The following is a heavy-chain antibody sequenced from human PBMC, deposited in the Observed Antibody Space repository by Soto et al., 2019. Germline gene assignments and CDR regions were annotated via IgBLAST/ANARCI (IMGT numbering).Heavy chain of an antibody. D-gene: IGHD3-22*01. CDR1: GYTFTSYG. J-gene: IGHJ6*02. CDR3: ARGGFYDSSGARNYYYYGMNV. CDR2: ISAYDGYT. Sequence: ASVKVSCTDSGYTFTSYGINWVRQAPGQGLEWLGWISAYDGYTNYAQILQGRVSMTTDTSTKTAYMELRSLRSDDTAMYYCARGGFYDSSGARNYYYYGMNVWGQGTTVTVSS. V-gene: IGHV1-18*01.